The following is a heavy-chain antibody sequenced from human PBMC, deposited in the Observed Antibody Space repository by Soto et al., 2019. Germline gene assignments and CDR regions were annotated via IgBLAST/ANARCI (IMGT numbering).Heavy chain of an antibody. Sequence: SVKVCCKTSGFTFTSSAVQWVRQARGQRLEWIGRIVVGSNNSYYAQKFQERVTITRDMSTTTAYLELSSLRSEDTAIYYCAADTRPDGVVTHLGYWGQVSVDTFSS. CDR1: GFTFTSSA. D-gene: IGHD3-3*01. V-gene: IGHV1-58*01. J-gene: IGHJ4*02. CDR3: AADTRPDGVVTHLGY. CDR2: IVVGSNNS.